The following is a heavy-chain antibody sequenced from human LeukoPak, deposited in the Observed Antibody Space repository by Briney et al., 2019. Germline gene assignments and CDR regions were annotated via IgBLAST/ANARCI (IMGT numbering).Heavy chain of an antibody. CDR3: AELGITMIGGV. CDR1: GFTFSSYA. CDR2: IRYDGNNK. D-gene: IGHD3-10*02. V-gene: IGHV3-30*04. Sequence: PGGSLRLSCAASGFTFSSYAMHWVRQAPGKGLEWVAVIRYDGNNKYYADSVKGRFTISRDNSKNMLYLQMNSLRAEDTAVYYCAELGITMIGGVWGKGTTVTISS. J-gene: IGHJ6*04.